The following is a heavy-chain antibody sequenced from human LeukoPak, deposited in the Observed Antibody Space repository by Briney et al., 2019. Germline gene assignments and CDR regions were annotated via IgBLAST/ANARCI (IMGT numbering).Heavy chain of an antibody. V-gene: IGHV1-46*03. CDR3: ARGVVVVAATKASPFDY. Sequence: ASVKVSCKASGYTFTSYYMHWVRQAPGQGLEWMGIINPSGGSTSYAQKFQGRVTMTSDTSTSTVYMELSSLRSEDTAVYYCARGVVVVAATKASPFDYWGQGTLVTVSS. CDR2: INPSGGST. CDR1: GYTFTSYY. J-gene: IGHJ4*02. D-gene: IGHD2-15*01.